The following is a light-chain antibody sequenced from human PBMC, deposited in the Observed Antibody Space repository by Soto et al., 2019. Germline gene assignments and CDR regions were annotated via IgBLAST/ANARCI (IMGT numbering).Light chain of an antibody. Sequence: DIQMTQSPSTLSASVGDRVTITCRASQSLASSLAWYQQKPGKAPTLLISDASSLERGVPSRFSGSGSGTEFTLTIRSLQPGDFATYYCQQYNSYWTFGQGTKVDI. CDR1: QSLASS. CDR3: QQYNSYWT. V-gene: IGKV1-5*01. CDR2: DAS. J-gene: IGKJ1*01.